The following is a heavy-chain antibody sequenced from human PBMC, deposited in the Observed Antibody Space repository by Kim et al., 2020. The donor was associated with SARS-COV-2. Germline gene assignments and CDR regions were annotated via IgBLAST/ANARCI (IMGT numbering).Heavy chain of an antibody. CDR1: GYTFTSYA. D-gene: IGHD3-10*01. J-gene: IGHJ4*02. V-gene: IGHV1-3*01. CDR3: ARGCITMVRGVISHFDY. CDR2: INAGNGNT. Sequence: ASVKVSCKASGYTFTSYAMHWVRQAPGQRLERMGWINAGNGNTKYSQKFQGRVTITRDTSASTAYMELSSLRSEDTAVYYCARGCITMVRGVISHFDYWGQGTLVTVSS.